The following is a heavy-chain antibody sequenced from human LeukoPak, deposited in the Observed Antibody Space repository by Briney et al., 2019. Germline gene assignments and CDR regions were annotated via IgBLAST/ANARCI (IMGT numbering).Heavy chain of an antibody. CDR2: ISYDGSNK. D-gene: IGHD6-6*01. J-gene: IGHJ4*02. Sequence: GGSLRLSCAASGFTFSSYWMSWVRQAPGKGLEWVAVISYDGSNKYYADSVKGRFTISRDNSKNTLYLQMNSLRAEDTAVYYCARGGEYSSSSYGYFDYWGQGTLVTVSS. CDR3: ARGGEYSSSSYGYFDY. V-gene: IGHV3-30*03. CDR1: GFTFSSYW.